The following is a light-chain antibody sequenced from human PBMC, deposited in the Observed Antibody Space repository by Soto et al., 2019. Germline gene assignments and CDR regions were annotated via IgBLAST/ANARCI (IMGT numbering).Light chain of an antibody. V-gene: IGKV4-1*01. CDR2: WAS. Sequence: DIVMTQSPDSLAVSLGERATINCKSSQSLLYSPNTRKYLTWYQQKPRQPPKLLIYWASTRESGVPDRFSGSGSGTDFTLTISSLQAEDVAVYYCQQNLETPLTFGGGTEVEIK. CDR1: QSLLYSPNTRKY. CDR3: QQNLETPLT. J-gene: IGKJ4*01.